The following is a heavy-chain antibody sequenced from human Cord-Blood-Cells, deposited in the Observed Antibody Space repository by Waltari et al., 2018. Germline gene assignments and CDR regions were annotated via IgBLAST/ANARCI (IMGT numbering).Heavy chain of an antibody. D-gene: IGHD1-7*01. Sequence: QVQLVQSGAEVKKPGASVKVSCKASGYTFTSYAMHWVRQAPGQRLEWMGWINAGNGNTKYSQKFQGRVTITRDTSASTAYMELSSLRSEDTAMYYCARGRITGTTGWFDPWGQGTLVTVSS. CDR3: ARGRITGTTGWFDP. V-gene: IGHV1-3*01. CDR2: INAGNGNT. J-gene: IGHJ5*02. CDR1: GYTFTSYA.